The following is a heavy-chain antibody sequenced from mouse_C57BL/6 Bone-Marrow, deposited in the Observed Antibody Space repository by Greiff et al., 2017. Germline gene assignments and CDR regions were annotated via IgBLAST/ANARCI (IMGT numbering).Heavy chain of an antibody. V-gene: IGHV1-55*01. Sequence: VQLQQPGAELVKPGASVKMSCKTSGYTFTSYWITWVKQRPGQGLEWIGDIYPGSGSTNYNEKFKSKATLTVDTSSSTAYMQLSSLTSEDSAVYYCASPRTTAYAMDYWGQGTSVTVSS. D-gene: IGHD1-2*01. CDR1: GYTFTSYW. CDR3: ASPRTTAYAMDY. J-gene: IGHJ4*01. CDR2: IYPGSGST.